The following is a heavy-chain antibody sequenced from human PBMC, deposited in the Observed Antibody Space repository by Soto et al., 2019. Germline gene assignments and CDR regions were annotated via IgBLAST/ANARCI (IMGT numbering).Heavy chain of an antibody. Sequence: TVHQGCRDRGDYWCAWFRQKPEKGLEWFGHTNDSESTYYNPSLKRRVTISVDTSKNQFSLKLSSVTAADKAVYYCARDITGAPTRYFDLWGRGTLVTVST. J-gene: IGHJ2*01. CDR3: ARDITGAPTRYFDL. CDR1: QGCRDRGDYW. CDR2: TNDSEST. D-gene: IGHD1-26*01. V-gene: IGHV4-31*03.